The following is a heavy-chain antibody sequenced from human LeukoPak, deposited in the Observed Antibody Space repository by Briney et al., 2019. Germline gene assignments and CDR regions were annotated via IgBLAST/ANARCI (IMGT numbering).Heavy chain of an antibody. V-gene: IGHV4-39*01. CDR2: IYYSGST. CDR1: GGSISSSSYY. D-gene: IGHD1-1*01. CDR3: ARLAHNQNLAVDY. Sequence: PETLSLTCTVSGGSISSSSYYWGWIRQPPGKGLEWIGSIYYSGSTYYNPSLKSRVTISVDTSKNQFSLKLSSVTAADTAVYYCARLAHNQNLAVDYWGQGTLVTVSS. J-gene: IGHJ4*02.